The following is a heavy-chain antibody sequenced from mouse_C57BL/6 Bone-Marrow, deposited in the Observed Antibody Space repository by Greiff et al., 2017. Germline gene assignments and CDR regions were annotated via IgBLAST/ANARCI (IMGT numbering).Heavy chain of an antibody. V-gene: IGHV1-54*01. D-gene: IGHD4-1*01. J-gene: IGHJ2*01. CDR3: AIRRTGWDYFDY. CDR2: INPGSGGT. Sequence: VQLQQSGAELVRPGTSVKVSCKASGYAFTNYLIEWVKQRPGQGLEWIGVINPGSGGTNYNEKFKGKATLTADKSSSTAYMQLSSLTSEDSAVYFCAIRRTGWDYFDYWGQGTPLTVSS. CDR1: GYAFTNYL.